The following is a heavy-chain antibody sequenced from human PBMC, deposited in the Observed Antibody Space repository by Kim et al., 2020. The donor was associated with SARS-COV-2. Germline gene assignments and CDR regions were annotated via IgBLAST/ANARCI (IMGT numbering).Heavy chain of an antibody. Sequence: GGSLRLSCAASGFSFDDSAMHWVRQAPGKGLEWVAVIWYDGSNKDYADSVKGRFTISRDNSKNTLYLQMNSLRAEDTAVYYCAKDTILGGSRILTGYSTGYYGRDVGCQVTTATVSS. CDR2: IWYDGSNK. V-gene: IGHV3-33*06. CDR3: AKDTILGGSRILTGYSTGYYGRDV. CDR1: GFSFDDSA. D-gene: IGHD3-9*01. J-gene: IGHJ6*02.